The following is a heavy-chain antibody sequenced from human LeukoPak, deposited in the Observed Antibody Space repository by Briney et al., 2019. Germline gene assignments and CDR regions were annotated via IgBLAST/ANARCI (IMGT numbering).Heavy chain of an antibody. Sequence: GGSLRLSCAASGFTFSSYAMSWVRQAPGKGLEWVSFISGSGDSTYYADSVKGRFTISRDNSKNTLYLQMNSLRAEDTAVYYCAKDEGRGRGAFEYWGQGTLVTVSS. D-gene: IGHD1-1*01. V-gene: IGHV3-23*01. J-gene: IGHJ4*02. CDR3: AKDEGRGRGAFEY. CDR2: ISGSGDST. CDR1: GFTFSSYA.